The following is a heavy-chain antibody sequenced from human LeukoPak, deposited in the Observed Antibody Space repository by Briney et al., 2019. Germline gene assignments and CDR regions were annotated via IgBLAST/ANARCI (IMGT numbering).Heavy chain of an antibody. J-gene: IGHJ3*02. Sequence: SETLSLTCTVSGGSISSYYWSWIRQPAGKGLEWIGRIYTSGSTKYNPSLKSRVTMSVDTSKNQFSLKLSSVTAADTAVYYCARDCSSTSCYSDAFDIWGQGTMVTVSS. V-gene: IGHV4-4*07. CDR1: GGSISSYY. D-gene: IGHD2-2*01. CDR2: IYTSGST. CDR3: ARDCSSTSCYSDAFDI.